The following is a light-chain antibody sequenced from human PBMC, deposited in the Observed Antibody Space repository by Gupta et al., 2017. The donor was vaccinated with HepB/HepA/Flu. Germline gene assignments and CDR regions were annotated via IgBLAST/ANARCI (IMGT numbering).Light chain of an antibody. V-gene: IGLV1-40*01. CDR2: KNN. Sequence: QSVLTQPPSVSGAPGQRVTISCTGRTSNIGAGYDVHWYQQLPGGIPKVLIYKNNNRPSGVPDRFSGSKSGTSASLAITGLQADDEADYYCQSYDTSRDATVFGGGTHLTVL. CDR1: TSNIGAGYD. J-gene: IGLJ7*01. CDR3: QSYDTSRDATV.